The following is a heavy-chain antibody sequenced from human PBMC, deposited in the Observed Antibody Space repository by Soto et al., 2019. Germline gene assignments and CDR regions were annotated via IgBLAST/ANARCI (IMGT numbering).Heavy chain of an antibody. CDR2: INSDGSSS. CDR1: GFSLSNYW. J-gene: IGHJ4*02. CDR3: ARDSYDGLWGSCRGFDL. Sequence: EVQLVESGGGLVQPGGSLRLSCAASGFSLSNYWMHWVRQAPGKGLVWVSRINSDGSSSIYADSVEGRFTISRDSATNTLYLQMHSLSADDTAEYFCARDSYDGLWGSCRGFDLWGQGTLVTVSS. D-gene: IGHD3-16*02. V-gene: IGHV3-74*01.